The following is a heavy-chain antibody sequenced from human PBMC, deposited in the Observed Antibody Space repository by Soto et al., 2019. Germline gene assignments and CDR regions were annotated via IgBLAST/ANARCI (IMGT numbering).Heavy chain of an antibody. CDR1: GGTFSSYA. V-gene: IGHV1-69*13. CDR3: ATGTYYYDSSGLSPHGWFDP. CDR2: IIPIFGTA. D-gene: IGHD3-22*01. Sequence: GASVKVSCKASGGTFSSYAISWVRQAPGQGLEWMGGIIPIFGTANYAQKFQGRVAITADESTSTAYMELSSLRSEDTAVYYCATGTYYYDSSGLSPHGWFDPWGQGTLVTVSS. J-gene: IGHJ5*02.